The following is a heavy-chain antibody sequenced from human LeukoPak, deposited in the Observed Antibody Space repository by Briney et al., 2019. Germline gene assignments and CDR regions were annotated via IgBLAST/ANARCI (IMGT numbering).Heavy chain of an antibody. CDR2: ISSSSSYI. CDR1: GFTFSSYS. D-gene: IGHD6-13*01. Sequence: GGSLRLSCAASGFTFSSYSMNWVRQAPGKGLEWVSSISSSSSYIYYADSVKGRFTISRDNAKNSLYLQMNSLRAEDTAVYYCARDWDIAAAGKLTLFDYWGQGTLVTVSS. CDR3: ARDWDIAAAGKLTLFDY. J-gene: IGHJ4*02. V-gene: IGHV3-21*01.